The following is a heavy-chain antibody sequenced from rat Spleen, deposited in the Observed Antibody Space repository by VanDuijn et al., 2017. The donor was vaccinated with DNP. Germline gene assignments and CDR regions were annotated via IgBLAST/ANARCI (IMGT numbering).Heavy chain of an antibody. CDR1: GFSLTSYH. CDR3: ARNWLGPFDY. D-gene: IGHD5-1*01. CDR2: IWTGGST. V-gene: IGHV2-30*01. J-gene: IGHJ2*01. Sequence: QVQLKESGPGLVQPSQTLSLTCTVSGFSLTSYHVHWVRQPSGKGLEWMGVIWTGGSTAYNSLLKSRLSISRDTAKSQVVLKMNSLQTEDTAMYFCARNWLGPFDYWGQGVMVTVSS.